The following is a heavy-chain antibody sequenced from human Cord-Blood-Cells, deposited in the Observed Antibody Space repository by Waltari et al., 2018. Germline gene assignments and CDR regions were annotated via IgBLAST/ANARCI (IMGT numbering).Heavy chain of an antibody. CDR2: INPNSGGT. V-gene: IGHV1-2*04. CDR3: ARVGIAAAGQYFQH. D-gene: IGHD6-13*01. Sequence: QVPLVQSGAGVKKPGASVKVSCNASGYTFTGYYRHWVRRAPGQGLEWLGWINPNSGGTNYAQKFQGWVTMTRDTSISTAYMELSRLRSDDTAVYYCARVGIAAAGQYFQHWGQGTLVTVSS. J-gene: IGHJ1*01. CDR1: GYTFTGYY.